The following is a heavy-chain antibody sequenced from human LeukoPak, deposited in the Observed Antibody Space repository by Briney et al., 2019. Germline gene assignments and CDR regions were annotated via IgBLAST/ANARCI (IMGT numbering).Heavy chain of an antibody. J-gene: IGHJ6*03. CDR1: GGTFSSYA. CDR3: ARGQDYGDYNYYYYYYMDV. D-gene: IGHD4-17*01. V-gene: IGHV1-69*13. Sequence: SLKVSCKASGGTFSSYAISWVRQAPGQGLEWMGGIIPIFGTANYAQKFQGRVTITADESTSTAYMELSSLRSEDTAVYYCARGQDYGDYNYYYYYYMDVWGKGTTVTISS. CDR2: IIPIFGTA.